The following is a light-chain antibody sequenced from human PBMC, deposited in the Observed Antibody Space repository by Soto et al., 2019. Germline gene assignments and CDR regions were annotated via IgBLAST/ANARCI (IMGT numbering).Light chain of an antibody. J-gene: IGKJ2*01. CDR3: MQGTHWPFT. Sequence: DVVMTQSPLSLPVTLGQPASISCRSSQSLVHSDGNTYLNWFQQRPGQSPRRLIYKVSTRDSGVPDIFSGSGSGTDFPLRISSVEAEDVGVYYCMQGTHWPFTFGQGTKLEIK. V-gene: IGKV2-30*02. CDR1: QSLVHSDGNTY. CDR2: KVS.